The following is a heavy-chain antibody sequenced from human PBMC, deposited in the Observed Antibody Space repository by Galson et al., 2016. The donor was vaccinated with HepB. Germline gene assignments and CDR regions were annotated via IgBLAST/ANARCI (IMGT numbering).Heavy chain of an antibody. CDR3: VRARSEYCSRTSCFEPLV. J-gene: IGHJ6*02. D-gene: IGHD2-2*01. V-gene: IGHV5-51*01. CDR2: MYPGDSET. CDR1: GYTFSTYW. Sequence: QSGAEVKKPGESLKLSCQGSGYTFSTYWVGWVRQMPGKGLEWMAIMYPGDSETKYRPSFQGQISISADKANGTAYLQWSSLRASDTAIYYCVRARSEYCSRTSCFEPLVWGQGTTVTVS.